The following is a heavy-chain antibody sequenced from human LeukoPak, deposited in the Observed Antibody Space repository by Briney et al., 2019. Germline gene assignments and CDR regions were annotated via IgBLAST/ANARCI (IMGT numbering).Heavy chain of an antibody. CDR2: IIPILGIA. CDR1: GGTFSSYA. D-gene: IGHD6-13*01. Sequence: ASVKVCCEASGGTFSSYAISWVRQAPGQGLEWMGRIIPILGIANYAQKFQGRVTITADKSTSTAYMELSSLRSEDTAVYYCAREVVAAADDYWGQGTLVTVSS. V-gene: IGHV1-69*04. J-gene: IGHJ4*02. CDR3: AREVVAAADDY.